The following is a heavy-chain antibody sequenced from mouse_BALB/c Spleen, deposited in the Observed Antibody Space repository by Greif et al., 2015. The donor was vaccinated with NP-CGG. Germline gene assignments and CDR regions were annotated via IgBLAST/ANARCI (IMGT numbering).Heavy chain of an antibody. V-gene: IGHV5-4*02. D-gene: IGHD1-2*01. Sequence: EVQVVESGGGLVKPGGSLKLSCAASGFTFSDYYMYWVRQTPEKRLEWVATISDGGSYTYYPDSVKGRFTISRDNAKNTLYLQMSSLKSEDTAMYYCARDYYGYTWFAYWGQGTLVTVSA. J-gene: IGHJ3*01. CDR3: ARDYYGYTWFAY. CDR2: ISDGGSYT. CDR1: GFTFSDYY.